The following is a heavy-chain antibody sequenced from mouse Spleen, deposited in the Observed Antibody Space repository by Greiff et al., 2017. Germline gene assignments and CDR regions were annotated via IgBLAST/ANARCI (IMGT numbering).Heavy chain of an antibody. V-gene: IGHV1-66*01. J-gene: IGHJ4*01. CDR2: IYPGSGNT. Sequence: QVQLQQSGPELVKPGASVKISCKASGYSFTSYYIHWVKQRPGQGLEWIGWIYPGSGNTKYNEKFKGKATLTADTSSSTAYMQLSSLTSEDSAVYYCARGTNWDDAMDYWGQGTSVTVSS. CDR1: GYSFTSYY. CDR3: ARGTNWDDAMDY. D-gene: IGHD4-1*02.